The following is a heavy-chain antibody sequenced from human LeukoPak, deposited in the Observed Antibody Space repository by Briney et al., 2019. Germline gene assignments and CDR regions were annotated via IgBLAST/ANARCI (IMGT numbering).Heavy chain of an antibody. V-gene: IGHV1-2*06. Sequence: ASVKVSCKASGGTFNNYAINWVRQAPGQGLEWVGRINPNSGGTNYAQKFQGRVTMTRDTSISTAYMELSRLRSDDTAVYYCARDLVRITMIVGGHDNWFDPWGQGTLVTVSS. J-gene: IGHJ5*02. CDR2: INPNSGGT. CDR1: GGTFNNYA. D-gene: IGHD3-22*01. CDR3: ARDLVRITMIVGGHDNWFDP.